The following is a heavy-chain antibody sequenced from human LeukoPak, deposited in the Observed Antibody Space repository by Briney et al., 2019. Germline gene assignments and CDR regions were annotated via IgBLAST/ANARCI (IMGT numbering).Heavy chain of an antibody. CDR2: IYYSGST. CDR1: GGSISSYY. Sequence: PSETLSLTCTVSGGSISSYYWSWIRQPPGRGLEWIGYIYYSGSTNYNPSLKSRVTISVDTSKNQFSLKLSSVTAADTAVYYCARLERFLEWLLPPFDYWGQGTLVTVSS. V-gene: IGHV4-59*08. CDR3: ARLERFLEWLLPPFDY. J-gene: IGHJ4*02. D-gene: IGHD3-3*01.